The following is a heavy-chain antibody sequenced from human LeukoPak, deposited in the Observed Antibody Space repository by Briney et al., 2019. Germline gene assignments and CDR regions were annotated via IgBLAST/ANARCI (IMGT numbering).Heavy chain of an antibody. CDR2: ISSSGSII. V-gene: IGHV3-48*03. J-gene: IGHJ4*02. CDR1: GFTFSSYE. Sequence: GGSLRLSCAASGFTFSSYEMSWVRQAPGKGLEWVSYISSSGSIIYYADSMKGRFTISRDNAMNSLYLQMNSLRAEDTAVYYCARAEGRITMVRGAAFDFWGQGTRVTVSS. D-gene: IGHD3-10*01. CDR3: ARAEGRITMVRGAAFDF.